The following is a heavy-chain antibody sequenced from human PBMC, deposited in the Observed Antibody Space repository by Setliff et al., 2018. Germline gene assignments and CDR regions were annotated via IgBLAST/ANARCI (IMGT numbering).Heavy chain of an antibody. V-gene: IGHV4-59*01. CDR1: GGSISTYF. CDR2: IYHNGNT. J-gene: IGHJ6*02. Sequence: SETLSLTCTVSGGSISTYFWSWIRQPPGKGLEWIGYIYHNGNTNFNPSLKTRVTISVDQSKNQFALNLRSVTAADTAVYYCVRDRTASSYGLDVWAQGTTVTVSS. D-gene: IGHD3-16*01. CDR3: VRDRTASSYGLDV.